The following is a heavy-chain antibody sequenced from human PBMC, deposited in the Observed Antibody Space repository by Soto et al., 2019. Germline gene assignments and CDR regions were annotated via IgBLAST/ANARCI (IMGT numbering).Heavy chain of an antibody. CDR1: GYSFTSYW. CDR2: IYPGDSDT. Sequence: PGESLEISCKGSGYSFTSYWIGWVRQMPGKGLEWMGIIYPGDSDTRYSPSFQGQVTISADKSISTAYLQWSSLKASDTAMYYCARFTPYSSREYYYGMDVWGQGTTVTVSS. D-gene: IGHD6-13*01. CDR3: ARFTPYSSREYYYGMDV. J-gene: IGHJ6*02. V-gene: IGHV5-51*01.